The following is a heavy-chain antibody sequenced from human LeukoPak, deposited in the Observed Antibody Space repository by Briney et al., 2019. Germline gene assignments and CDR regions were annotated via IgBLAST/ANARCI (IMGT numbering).Heavy chain of an antibody. CDR2: IYSGGST. Sequence: GALRLSCAASGFTVSSNYMSWVRQAPGKGLEWVSVIYSGGSTYYADSVKGRFTISRHNSKNTLYLQMNSLRAEDTAVYYCARGLPHRGLVGAHSSPLYCYYGMDVWGQGTTVTVSS. CDR1: GFTVSSNY. V-gene: IGHV3-53*04. J-gene: IGHJ6*02. CDR3: ARGLPHRGLVGAHSSPLYCYYGMDV. D-gene: IGHD1-26*01.